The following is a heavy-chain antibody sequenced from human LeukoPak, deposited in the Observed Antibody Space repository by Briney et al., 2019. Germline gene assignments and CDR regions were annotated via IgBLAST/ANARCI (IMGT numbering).Heavy chain of an antibody. D-gene: IGHD5/OR15-5a*01. V-gene: IGHV3-33*01. CDR3: ARLQGVSTFDY. J-gene: IGHJ4*02. CDR2: IWYDGSKK. CDR1: GFTFSSNG. Sequence: PGGSLRLSCAASGFTFSSNGMQRVRQAPGKGLEWVALIWYDGSKKYYADSVKGRFTISRDNSENTLYLQLNSLRAEDTAIYYCARLQGVSTFDYWGQGTLVTVSS.